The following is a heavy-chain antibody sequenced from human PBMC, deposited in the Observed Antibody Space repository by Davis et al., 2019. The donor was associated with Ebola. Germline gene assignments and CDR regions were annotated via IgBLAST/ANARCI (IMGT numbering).Heavy chain of an antibody. CDR1: GFTFSRYW. J-gene: IGHJ4*02. V-gene: IGHV3-23*01. Sequence: GESLKISCAASGFTFSRYWMAWVRQAPGKGLEWVSGISGYGDNTYYADSVEGRFTISRDTSKDTVYLQMNSLRAEDTAVYYCAKHTMTVVVIDNFDYWGQGTPVTVSS. CDR3: AKHTMTVVVIDNFDY. D-gene: IGHD3-22*01. CDR2: ISGYGDNT.